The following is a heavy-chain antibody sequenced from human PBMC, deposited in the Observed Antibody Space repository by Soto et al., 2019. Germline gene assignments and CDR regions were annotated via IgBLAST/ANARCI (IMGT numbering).Heavy chain of an antibody. J-gene: IGHJ4*02. CDR1: GGSFSGYY. V-gene: IGHV4-34*01. D-gene: IGHD6-13*01. CDR2: INHSGST. CDR3: GSPGYVDY. Sequence: SSETLSLTCAIYGGSFSGYYWSWIRQPPGKGLEWIGEINHSGSTKFNPSLKSRVTISVDKSKNQFSLKLSSVTAADTAVYYCGSPGYVDYWGQGTLVT.